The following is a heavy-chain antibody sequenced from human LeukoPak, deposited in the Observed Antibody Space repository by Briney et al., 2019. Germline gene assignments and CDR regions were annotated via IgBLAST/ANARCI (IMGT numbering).Heavy chain of an antibody. V-gene: IGHV1-46*01. D-gene: IGHD1-26*01. CDR1: GYTFTSYY. Sequence: ASVKVSCKASGYTFTSYYMHWVRQAPGQGLEWMGIINPSGGSTSYAQKFQGRVTMTRDTSTSTVYMELSSLRSEDTAVYYCARELSGIVGATGDAFDIWGQGTMVTVSS. J-gene: IGHJ3*02. CDR2: INPSGGST. CDR3: ARELSGIVGATGDAFDI.